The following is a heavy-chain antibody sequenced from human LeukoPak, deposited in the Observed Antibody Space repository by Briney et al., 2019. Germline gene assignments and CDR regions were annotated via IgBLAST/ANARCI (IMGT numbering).Heavy chain of an antibody. CDR2: IKSDGSST. CDR1: GFTFSSSW. Sequence: PGGSLRLSCAASGFTFSSSWMHWVRQAPGKGLVWVSRIKSDGSSTSYAESVKGRFTISRDNAKNTLYLQMNSLRAEDTAVYYCSRGLDGYSAYEPAYYWGQGTLVTVSS. D-gene: IGHD5-12*01. V-gene: IGHV3-74*01. CDR3: SRGLDGYSAYEPAYY. J-gene: IGHJ4*02.